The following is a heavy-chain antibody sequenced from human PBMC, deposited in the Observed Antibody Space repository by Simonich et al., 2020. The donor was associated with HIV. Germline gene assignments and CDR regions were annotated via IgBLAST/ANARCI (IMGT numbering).Heavy chain of an antibody. V-gene: IGHV4-34*01. D-gene: IGHD2-21*02. Sequence: QVQLQQLGAGLLKPSETLSLTCAVYGGSFSGYYWSWIRQPPGKGLGWIGEINHRRSTNYNPSLKSRVTISVDTSKNQFSLKLSSVTAADTAVYYCASCCGDCYHFDYWGQGTLVTVSS. CDR2: INHRRST. CDR3: ASCCGDCYHFDY. J-gene: IGHJ4*02. CDR1: GGSFSGYY.